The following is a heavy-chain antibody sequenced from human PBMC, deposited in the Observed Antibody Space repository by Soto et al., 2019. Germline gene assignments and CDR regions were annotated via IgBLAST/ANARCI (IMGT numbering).Heavy chain of an antibody. CDR3: ARGVGYCTNGVCYTGPAY. J-gene: IGHJ4*02. CDR2: IIPIFGTA. CDR1: GGAFSSYA. V-gene: IGHV1-69*13. Sequence: SVKVSCKASGGAFSSYAISWVRQAPGQGLEWMGGIIPIFGTANYAQKFQGRVTITADESTSTAYMELSSLRSEDTAVYYCARGVGYCTNGVCYTGPAYWGQGTLVTVPQ. D-gene: IGHD2-8*01.